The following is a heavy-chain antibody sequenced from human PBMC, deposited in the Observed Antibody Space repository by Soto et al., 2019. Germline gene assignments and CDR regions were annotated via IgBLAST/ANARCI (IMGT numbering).Heavy chain of an antibody. CDR1: GGSFSGYY. D-gene: IGHD5-12*01. CDR3: ASISPDSGYDVGAHDY. V-gene: IGHV4-34*01. Sequence: PSETLSLTCAVYGGSFSGYYWSWIRQPPGKGLEWIGEINHSGSTNYNPSLKSRVTISVDTSKNQFSLKLSSVTAADTAVYYCASISPDSGYDVGAHDYWGQGTLVTVSS. CDR2: INHSGST. J-gene: IGHJ4*02.